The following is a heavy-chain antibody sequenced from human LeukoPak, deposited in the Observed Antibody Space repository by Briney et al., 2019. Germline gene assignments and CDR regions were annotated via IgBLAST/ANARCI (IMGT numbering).Heavy chain of an antibody. CDR2: ISSSSSTI. Sequence: GGSLRHSCAASGFTFSSYSMNWVRQAPGKGLEWVSYISSSSSTIYYADSVKGRLTISRDNSKSTLYVQMNSLRAEDTAVYYCARDYSSGSYPRIYFDYWGQGTLVTVSS. CDR1: GFTFSSYS. J-gene: IGHJ4*02. V-gene: IGHV3-48*01. D-gene: IGHD3-10*01. CDR3: ARDYSSGSYPRIYFDY.